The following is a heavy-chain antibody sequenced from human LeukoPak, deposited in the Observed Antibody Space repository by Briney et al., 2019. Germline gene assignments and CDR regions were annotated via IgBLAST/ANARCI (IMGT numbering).Heavy chain of an antibody. D-gene: IGHD3-22*01. CDR3: ARSAYYYDSSGYYYRDDAFDI. CDR2: XYYSGST. J-gene: IGHJ3*02. Sequence: ETLSLTCTVXXXXISXXYWSXXRXPPGKXLEXXXXXYYSGSTNYNPSLKSRVTISVDTSKNQFSLKLSSVTAADTAVYYCARSAYYYDSSGYYYRDDAFDIWGQGTMVTVSS. CDR1: XXXISXXY. V-gene: IGHV4-59*01.